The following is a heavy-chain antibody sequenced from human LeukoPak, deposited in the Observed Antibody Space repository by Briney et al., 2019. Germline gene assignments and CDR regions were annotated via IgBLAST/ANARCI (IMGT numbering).Heavy chain of an antibody. CDR2: INPNSGGT. V-gene: IGHV1-2*02. D-gene: IGHD3-10*01. J-gene: IGHJ6*04. CDR1: GYTFTGYY. CDR3: ATVDLRMVRGVMDV. Sequence: ASVKGSCKASGYTFTGYYMHWVRQAPGQGLEWMGWINPNSGGTNYAQKFQGRVTMTRDTSISTAYMELSRLRSDDTAVYYCATVDLRMVRGVMDVWGKGTTVTVSS.